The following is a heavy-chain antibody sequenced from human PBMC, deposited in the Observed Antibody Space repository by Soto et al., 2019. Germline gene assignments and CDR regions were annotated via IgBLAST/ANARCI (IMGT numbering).Heavy chain of an antibody. J-gene: IGHJ4*02. CDR1: GFTFDDYA. Sequence: EVQLVESGGGLVQPGRSLRLSCAASGFTFDDYAMHWVRQAPGKGLEWVSGISWNSGSLGYADSVKGRFTISRDSAKNSLYLQMNSLRAEDTALYYCAKGVYDFWENFDYWGQGTLVTVSS. V-gene: IGHV3-9*01. CDR2: ISWNSGSL. CDR3: AKGVYDFWENFDY. D-gene: IGHD3-3*01.